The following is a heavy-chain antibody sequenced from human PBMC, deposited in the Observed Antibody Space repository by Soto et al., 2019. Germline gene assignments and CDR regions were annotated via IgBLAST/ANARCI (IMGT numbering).Heavy chain of an antibody. CDR1: GYTFTKYW. CDR3: ARHSNSYSFYGMDV. J-gene: IGHJ6*02. D-gene: IGHD2-15*01. Sequence: GESLKISCKSSGYTFTKYWIGWVRQMPGKGLEWMGIIYPGDSDTRYSPSFQGQVTISADRSITTAYLQWSSLKASDTATYYCARHSNSYSFYGMDVWGQGSTVTVS. CDR2: IYPGDSDT. V-gene: IGHV5-51*01.